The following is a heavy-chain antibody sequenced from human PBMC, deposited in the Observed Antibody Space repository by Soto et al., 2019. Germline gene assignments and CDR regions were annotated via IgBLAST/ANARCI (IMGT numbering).Heavy chain of an antibody. CDR2: TYYSSKWYY. J-gene: IGHJ6*02. V-gene: IGHV6-1*01. Sequence: SQTLSLTCVISGDSVSNSRAAWNWIRDSPSRGLEWLGRTYYSSKWYYDYAVSVQSRITISPDTSKNQFSLQLGSVTPEDTAVYYCAGGYGLNVWGQGTTVTVSS. CDR1: GDSVSNSRAA. CDR3: AGGYGLNV.